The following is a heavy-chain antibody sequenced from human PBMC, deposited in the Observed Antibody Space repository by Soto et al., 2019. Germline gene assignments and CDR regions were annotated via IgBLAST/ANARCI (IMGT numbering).Heavy chain of an antibody. CDR1: GASIITDGHY. CDR3: ARVPTNYQDRIGYQPFHP. Sequence: QVQLQESGPGLVEPSQTLSLICTVSGASIITDGHYWTWIRQHPGKGLEWLGYIHYSGGATYSPSYNPSLQTRIAISVDISKSLFSLQLTSVTAADTAVYYCARVPTNYQDRIGYQPFHPWGQGTLVTVAS. D-gene: IGHD3-22*01. V-gene: IGHV4-31*03. CDR2: IHYSGGATYSP. J-gene: IGHJ5*02.